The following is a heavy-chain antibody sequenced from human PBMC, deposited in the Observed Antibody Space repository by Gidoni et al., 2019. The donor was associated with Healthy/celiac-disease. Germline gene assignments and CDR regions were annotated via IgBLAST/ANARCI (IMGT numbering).Heavy chain of an antibody. CDR1: GFTFRSYA. CDR3: ARTEVLIYYYGMDV. J-gene: IGHJ6*02. V-gene: IGHV3-30-3*01. Sequence: QVQLVESGGGVVQPGRSLRLSCAASGFTFRSYAMHWVRQAPGKGLEWVAVISYDGSNKYYADSVKGRFTISRDNSKNTLYLQMNSLRAEDTAVYYCARTEVLIYYYGMDVWGQGTTVTVSS. D-gene: IGHD2-15*01. CDR2: ISYDGSNK.